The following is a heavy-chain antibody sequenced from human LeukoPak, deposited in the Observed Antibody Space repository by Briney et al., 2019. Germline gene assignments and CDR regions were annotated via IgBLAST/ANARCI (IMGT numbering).Heavy chain of an antibody. CDR3: AKGGYDSSGYYGLPYYFDY. V-gene: IGHV3-9*03. D-gene: IGHD3-22*01. CDR2: ISWNSGSI. Sequence: PGRSLRLSCAASGFTFDDYAMHWVRQAPGKGLEWVSGISWNSGSIGYADSVKGRFTISRDNAKNSLYLQMNSLRAEDMALYYCAKGGYDSSGYYGLPYYFDYWGQGTLVTVSS. J-gene: IGHJ4*02. CDR1: GFTFDDYA.